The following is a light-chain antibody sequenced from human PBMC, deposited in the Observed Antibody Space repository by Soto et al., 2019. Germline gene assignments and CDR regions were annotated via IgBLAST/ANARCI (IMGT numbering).Light chain of an antibody. CDR1: SNDVGTYNL. Sequence: QSALTQPASVSGSPGQLITISCTGTSNDVGTYNLVSWYQQHPGKAPKVMIYEGNKRPSGVSDRFSASKSGNTASLTISGLQAEDEADFYCCSYAGSGTFVFGTGTKVTVL. CDR3: CSYAGSGTFV. CDR2: EGN. V-gene: IGLV2-23*01. J-gene: IGLJ1*01.